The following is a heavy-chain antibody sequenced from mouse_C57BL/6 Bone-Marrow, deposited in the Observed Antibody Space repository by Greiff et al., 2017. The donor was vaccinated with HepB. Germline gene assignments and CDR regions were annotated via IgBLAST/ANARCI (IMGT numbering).Heavy chain of an antibody. Sequence: QVQLKQPGAELVKPGASVKMSCKASGYTFTSYWITWVKQRPGQGLEWIGDIYPGSGSTNYNEKFKSKATLTVDTSSSTAYMQLSSLTSEDSAVYYCAREEEGNYYGSSFYWYFDVWGTGTTVTVSS. CDR1: GYTFTSYW. J-gene: IGHJ1*03. V-gene: IGHV1-55*01. D-gene: IGHD1-1*01. CDR3: AREEEGNYYGSSFYWYFDV. CDR2: IYPGSGST.